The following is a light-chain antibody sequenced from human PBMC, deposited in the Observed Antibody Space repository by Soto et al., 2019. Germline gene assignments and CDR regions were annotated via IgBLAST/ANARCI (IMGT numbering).Light chain of an antibody. V-gene: IGKV3-20*01. J-gene: IGKJ1*01. Sequence: EIVLTQSPGTLSLSPGERATLSCRASQNVRSSYVAWYQQKPGQAPRLLIYGASSRATGIPERFSGSGSGTDFNLSVSRLEPEDFAVYYCQQYVSSPPTFGQGTKVEVK. CDR1: QNVRSSY. CDR2: GAS. CDR3: QQYVSSPPT.